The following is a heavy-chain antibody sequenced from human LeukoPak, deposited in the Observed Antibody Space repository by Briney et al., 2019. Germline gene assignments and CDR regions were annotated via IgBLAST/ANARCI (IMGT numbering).Heavy chain of an antibody. J-gene: IGHJ4*02. Sequence: SETLSLTCTVSGGSISSGSYYWSWIRQPAGKGLEWIGRIYTSGSTNYNPSLKSRVTISVDTSKNQFSLKLSSVTAADTAVYYCARAYDFWSGYYPWGQGTLVTVSS. CDR3: ARAYDFWSGYYP. V-gene: IGHV4-61*02. CDR2: IYTSGST. D-gene: IGHD3-3*01. CDR1: GGSISSGSYY.